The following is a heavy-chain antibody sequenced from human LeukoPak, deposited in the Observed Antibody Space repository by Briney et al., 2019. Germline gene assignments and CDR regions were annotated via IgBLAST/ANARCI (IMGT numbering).Heavy chain of an antibody. J-gene: IGHJ4*02. CDR3: ATFTYYDFWSGYPAEDY. Sequence: PSETPSLTCTVSGGSISSSSYYWGWIRQPPGKGLEWIGSIYYSGSTYYNPSLKSRVTISADTSKNQFSLKLSSVTAADTAVYYCATFTYYDFWSGYPAEDYWGQGTLVTVSS. D-gene: IGHD3-3*01. V-gene: IGHV4-39*05. CDR1: GGSISSSSYY. CDR2: IYYSGST.